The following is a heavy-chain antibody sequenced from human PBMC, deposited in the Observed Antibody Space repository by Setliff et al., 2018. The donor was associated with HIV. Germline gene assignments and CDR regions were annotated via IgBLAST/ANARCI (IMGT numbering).Heavy chain of an antibody. V-gene: IGHV4-39*01. Sequence: PSETLSLTCTVSGDSVNDRSYFWGWIRQPPGKDLEWIGTFYYNGDSRYNPYLKSRVTISVDTSKNQFSVKLSSVTAADTAIYYCSTLNFPLNWFDPWGQGTPVTVSS. CDR3: STLNFPLNWFDP. J-gene: IGHJ5*02. CDR2: FYYNGDS. CDR1: GDSVNDRSYF.